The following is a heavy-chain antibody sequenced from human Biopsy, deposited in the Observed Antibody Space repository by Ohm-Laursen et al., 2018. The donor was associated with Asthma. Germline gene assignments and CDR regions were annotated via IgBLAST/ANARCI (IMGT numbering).Heavy chain of an antibody. CDR2: ISYDGSSI. Sequence: SLRLSCAATRFTYEMHWVRQAPGKGLEWVAVISYDGSSIYYADSVKGRLTISRDNSKNTLSLQMNSLTAEDTAVYYCAREGVAGTHIEDWGQGTLVTVSS. J-gene: IGHJ4*02. D-gene: IGHD6-19*01. CDR3: AREGVAGTHIED. CDR1: RFTYE. V-gene: IGHV3-30-3*01.